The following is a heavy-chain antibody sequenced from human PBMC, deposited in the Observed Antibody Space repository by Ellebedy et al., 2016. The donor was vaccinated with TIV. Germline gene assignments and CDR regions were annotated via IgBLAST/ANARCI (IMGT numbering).Heavy chain of an antibody. J-gene: IGHJ5*02. Sequence: LRLXCAVSGGSISSGGYSWSWIRQPAGKGLEWIGRIYTSGSTNYNPSLKSRVIISVDTSENQFSLKLRSVTAADTAVYYCARANIVVVVAATPEDNWFDPWGQGTLVTVSS. CDR2: IYTSGST. CDR1: GGSISSGGYS. CDR3: ARANIVVVVAATPEDNWFDP. D-gene: IGHD2-15*01. V-gene: IGHV4-61*02.